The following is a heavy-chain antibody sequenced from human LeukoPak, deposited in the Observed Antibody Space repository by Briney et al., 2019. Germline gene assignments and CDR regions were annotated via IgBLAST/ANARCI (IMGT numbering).Heavy chain of an antibody. J-gene: IGHJ3*02. CDR2: IYYSGST. CDR3: ARVGIQLWPRGLDAFDI. D-gene: IGHD5-18*01. CDR1: GGSISSGGYY. V-gene: IGHV4-31*03. Sequence: PSETLSLTCTVSGGSISSGGYYWSRIRQHPGKGLEWIGYIYYSGSTYYNPSLKSRVTISVDTSKNQFSLKLSSVTAADTAVYYCARVGIQLWPRGLDAFDIWGQGTMVTVSS.